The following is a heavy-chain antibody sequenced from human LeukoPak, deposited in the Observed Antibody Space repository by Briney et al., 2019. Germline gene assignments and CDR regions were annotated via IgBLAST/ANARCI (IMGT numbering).Heavy chain of an antibody. CDR3: ARATFSLGYCSSTSCPYYYYYYMDV. CDR2: IYYSGST. J-gene: IGHJ6*03. D-gene: IGHD2-2*01. Sequence: SETLSLTCTVSGGSISSYYWSWLRQPPGKGLEWIGYIYYSGSTNYNPSLKSRVTISVDTSKNQFSLKLSSVTAADTAVYYCARATFSLGYCSSTSCPYYYYYYMDVWGKGTTVTVSS. CDR1: GGSISSYY. V-gene: IGHV4-59*01.